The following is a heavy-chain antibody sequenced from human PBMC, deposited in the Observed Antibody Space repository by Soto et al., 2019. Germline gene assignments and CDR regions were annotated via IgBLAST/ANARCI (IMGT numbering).Heavy chain of an antibody. D-gene: IGHD6-6*01. CDR2: IIPIFGTA. Sequence: SVKVSCKASGGTFSSYAISWVRQAPGQGLEWMGGIIPIFGTANYAQKFQGRVTITADESTSTAYMELRGLRSEDTAVYYCARDSDPYSSSASDYWGQGTLVTVSS. CDR3: ARDSDPYSSSASDY. V-gene: IGHV1-69*13. J-gene: IGHJ4*02. CDR1: GGTFSSYA.